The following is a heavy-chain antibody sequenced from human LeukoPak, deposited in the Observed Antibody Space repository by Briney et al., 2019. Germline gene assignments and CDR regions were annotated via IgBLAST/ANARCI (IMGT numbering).Heavy chain of an antibody. CDR1: GGSFSGYY. CDR3: ARGLAIFGVVIISGPLFDY. Sequence: PSETLSLTCAVYGGSFSGYYWSWIRQPPGKGLEWIGEINHSGSTNYNPPLKSRVTISVDTSKNQFSLKLSSVTAADTAVYYCARGLAIFGVVIISGPLFDYWGQGTLVTASS. D-gene: IGHD3-3*01. CDR2: INHSGST. V-gene: IGHV4-34*01. J-gene: IGHJ4*02.